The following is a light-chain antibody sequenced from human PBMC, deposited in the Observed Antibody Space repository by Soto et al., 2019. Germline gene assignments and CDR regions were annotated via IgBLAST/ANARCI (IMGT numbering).Light chain of an antibody. V-gene: IGKV1-12*01. CDR3: QQYGSSPIT. J-gene: IGKJ5*01. CDR1: QGISTN. Sequence: DIQMTQSPSSVSASVGDRVTITRRASQGISTNLAWYQQKPGKAPKLLIYAASSLQSGVPPRFSGSGSGTDFTLTISRLETEDFALYYCQQYGSSPITFGQGTRLEIK. CDR2: AAS.